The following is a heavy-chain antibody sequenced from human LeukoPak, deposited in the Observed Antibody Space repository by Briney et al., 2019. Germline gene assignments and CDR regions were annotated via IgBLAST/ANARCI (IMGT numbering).Heavy chain of an antibody. CDR2: ISGSGGST. CDR3: ARDLIGPWLVFGY. V-gene: IGHV3-23*01. CDR1: GFTFSSYA. Sequence: GGSLRLSCAASGFTFSSYAMSWVRQAPGKGLEWVSAISGSGGSTYYADSVKGRFTISRDNAKNSLYLQMNSLRAEDTAVYYCARDLIGPWLVFGYWGQGTLVTVSS. J-gene: IGHJ4*02. D-gene: IGHD6-19*01.